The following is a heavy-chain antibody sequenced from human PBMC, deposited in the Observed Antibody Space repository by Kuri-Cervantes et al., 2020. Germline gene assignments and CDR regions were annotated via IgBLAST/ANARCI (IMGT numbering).Heavy chain of an antibody. D-gene: IGHD6-13*01. CDR2: IYYSGST. CDR3: ARVDSWYGSSALDY. CDR1: GGSISSYY. J-gene: IGHJ4*02. Sequence: GSLRLSCTVSGGSISSYYWSWIRQPPGKGLEWIGHIYYSGSTSYNSSLKSRVTMSVDTSKNQFSLKLSSVTAADTAVYYCARVDSWYGSSALDYWGQGTLVTVSS. V-gene: IGHV4-59*12.